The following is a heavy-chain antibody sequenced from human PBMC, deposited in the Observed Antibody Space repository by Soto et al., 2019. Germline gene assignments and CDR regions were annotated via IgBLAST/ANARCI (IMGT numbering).Heavy chain of an antibody. J-gene: IGHJ2*01. CDR2: INAGNGNT. CDR3: ARVGTTVTTYWYFDL. Sequence: QVQRVQSGAEVRKPGASVKVSCKASGYSFANYVIYWVRQAPGQRREWMGWINAGNGNTKYSQKFQGRVTITRDTSATTAYMELSSLRSEDTAVYYCARVGTTVTTYWYFDLWGRGTLVTVSS. CDR1: GYSFANYV. V-gene: IGHV1-3*01. D-gene: IGHD4-17*01.